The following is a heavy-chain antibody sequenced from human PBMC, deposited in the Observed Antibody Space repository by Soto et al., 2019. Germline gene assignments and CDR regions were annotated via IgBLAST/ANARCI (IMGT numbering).Heavy chain of an antibody. CDR3: AREGFGELYNWFDP. D-gene: IGHD3-10*01. Sequence: GGSLRLSCATFGFTFSRYPIHWVRQAPGKGLEWVSVIYSGGSTYYADSVKGRFTISRDNSKNTLYLQMNSLRAEDTAVYYCAREGFGELYNWFDPWGQGTLVTVSS. CDR2: IYSGGST. V-gene: IGHV3-53*01. CDR1: GFTFSRYP. J-gene: IGHJ5*02.